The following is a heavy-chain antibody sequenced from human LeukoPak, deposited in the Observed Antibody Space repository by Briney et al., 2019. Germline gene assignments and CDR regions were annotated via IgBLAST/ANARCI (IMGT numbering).Heavy chain of an antibody. CDR2: ISAYNGNT. Sequence: GASVRVSCKASGYSFTGYYMHWVRQAPGQGLEWMGWISAYNGNTNYAQKLQGRFTMTTDTSTSTAYMELRSLRSDDTAVYYCARDYKSYYYDSSGYYYHLVDCGYWGQGTLVTVSS. D-gene: IGHD3-22*01. CDR3: ARDYKSYYYDSSGYYYHLVDCGY. CDR1: GYSFTGYY. J-gene: IGHJ4*02. V-gene: IGHV1-18*04.